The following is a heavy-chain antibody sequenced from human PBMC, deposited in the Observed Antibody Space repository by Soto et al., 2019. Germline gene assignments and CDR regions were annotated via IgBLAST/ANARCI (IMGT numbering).Heavy chain of an antibody. CDR1: GFTFSSYA. D-gene: IGHD4-17*01. J-gene: IGHJ5*02. Sequence: EVQVLESGGGLVQPGGSLRLSCAASGFTFSSYAMSWVRQAPGQGLEWVSAISGSGSNPYYADSVKGRFTISRDNSKNTRYLQMTSLRAEDPALYYGAKGASMTIRDGFDPWGQGTLVTVSS. V-gene: IGHV3-23*01. CDR3: AKGASMTIRDGFDP. CDR2: ISGSGSNP.